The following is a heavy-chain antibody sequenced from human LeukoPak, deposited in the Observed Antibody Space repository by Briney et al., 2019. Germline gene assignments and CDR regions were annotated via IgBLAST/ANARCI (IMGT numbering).Heavy chain of an antibody. V-gene: IGHV4-4*02. CDR1: GGSISSSNW. CDR3: ARDDDCSSTSCYDYYGMDV. D-gene: IGHD2-2*01. J-gene: IGHJ6*02. Sequence: PSETLSLTCAVSGGSISSSNWWSWVRQPPGKGLEWIGEISHSGSTNYNASLKSRVTISIDKSRNEFSLKMSSVTAADTAVYYCARDDDCSSTSCYDYYGMDVWGQGTTVTVSS. CDR2: ISHSGST.